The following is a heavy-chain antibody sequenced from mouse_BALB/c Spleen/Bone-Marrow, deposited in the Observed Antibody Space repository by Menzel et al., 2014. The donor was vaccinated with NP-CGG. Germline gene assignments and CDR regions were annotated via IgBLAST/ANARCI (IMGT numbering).Heavy chain of an antibody. CDR3: ARVTTDWYFDV. J-gene: IGHJ1*01. V-gene: IGHV1-20*02. Sequence: VQLKQSGPELVKPGASVKISCKASGYSFTGYFMNWVMQSHGKGLEWIGRINPYNGDTFYNQKFKGKATLTVDKSSSTAHMELRSLASEDSAVYYCARVTTDWYFDVWGAGTTVTVSS. CDR1: GYSFTGYF. CDR2: INPYNGDT. D-gene: IGHD1-1*01.